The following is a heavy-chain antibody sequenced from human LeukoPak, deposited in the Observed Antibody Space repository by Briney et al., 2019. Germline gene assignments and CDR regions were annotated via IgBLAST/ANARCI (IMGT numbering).Heavy chain of an antibody. J-gene: IGHJ4*02. D-gene: IGHD6-6*01. V-gene: IGHV3-33*01. Sequence: PGGSLRLSCAASGFTFSSYGMCWVRQAPGKGLEWVAVIWFDASKKYYADSVKGRFTISRDNSKNTLYLEMNSLRGEDTAVYHCARAQGSPRHYFDYWGQGTLVTVSS. CDR1: GFTFSSYG. CDR3: ARAQGSPRHYFDY. CDR2: IWFDASKK.